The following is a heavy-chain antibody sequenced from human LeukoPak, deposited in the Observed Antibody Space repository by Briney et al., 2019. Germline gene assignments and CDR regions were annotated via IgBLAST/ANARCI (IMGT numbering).Heavy chain of an antibody. D-gene: IGHD5-18*01. J-gene: IGHJ4*02. CDR1: GFTFSSYG. CDR2: ISYDGSNK. Sequence: PGGSLRLSCAASGFTFSSYGMHWVRQAPGKGLEWVAVISYDGSNKYYADSVKGRFTISRDNSKNTLYLQMNSLRAEDTAVYYCAKENSYGYRPGSYFDYWGQGTLVTVSS. V-gene: IGHV3-30*18. CDR3: AKENSYGYRPGSYFDY.